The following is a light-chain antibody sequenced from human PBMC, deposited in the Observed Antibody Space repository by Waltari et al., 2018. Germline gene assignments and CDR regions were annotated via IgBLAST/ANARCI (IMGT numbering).Light chain of an antibody. V-gene: IGKV3-20*01. CDR1: QSVSSNY. Sequence: EIVLKQSPGTLSLSPGERATLSCRASQSVSSNYLAWYQQKPGQAPRLLIYDASSRATGIPDRFSGSGSGTDFTLTISRLEPEDFAVYFCQQYGSSYTFGPGTKVHIK. J-gene: IGKJ3*01. CDR2: DAS. CDR3: QQYGSSYT.